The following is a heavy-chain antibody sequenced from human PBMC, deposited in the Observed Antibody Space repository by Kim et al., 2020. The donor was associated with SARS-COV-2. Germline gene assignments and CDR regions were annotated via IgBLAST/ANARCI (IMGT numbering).Heavy chain of an antibody. CDR2: INSDGSST. V-gene: IGHV3-74*01. J-gene: IGHJ3*02. CDR3: ARVFRGSYWIWEEDAFDI. Sequence: GGSLRLSCAASGFTFSSYWMHWVRQAPGKGLVWVSRINSDGSSTSYADSVKGRFTISRDNAKNTLYLQMNSLRAEDTAVYYCARVFRGSYWIWEEDAFDIWGQGTMVTVSS. D-gene: IGHD1-26*01. CDR1: GFTFSSYW.